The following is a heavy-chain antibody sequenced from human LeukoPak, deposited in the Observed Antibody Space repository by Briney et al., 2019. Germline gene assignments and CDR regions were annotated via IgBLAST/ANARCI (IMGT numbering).Heavy chain of an antibody. D-gene: IGHD3-22*01. V-gene: IGHV1-18*01. Sequence: ASVKVSCKASGYTFTSYGISWVRQAPGQGLEWMGWISAYNGNTNYAQKFQGRVTITRDTSASTAYMELSSLRSEDTAVYYCARDFPNYYDSSGYDYWGQGTLVTVSS. CDR1: GYTFTSYG. J-gene: IGHJ4*02. CDR2: ISAYNGNT. CDR3: ARDFPNYYDSSGYDY.